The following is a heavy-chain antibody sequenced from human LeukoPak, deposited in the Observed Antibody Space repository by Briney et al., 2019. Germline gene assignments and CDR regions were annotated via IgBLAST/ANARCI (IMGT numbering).Heavy chain of an antibody. D-gene: IGHD3-16*01. J-gene: IGHJ6*02. Sequence: GRSLRLSCAASGFTFSSYGMHWVRQAPGKGLEWVAVISYDGSNKYYADSAKGRFTISRDNSKNTLYLQMNSLRAEDTAVYYCAKANGGGHYYYYGMDVWGQGTTVTVSS. CDR1: GFTFSSYG. V-gene: IGHV3-30*18. CDR2: ISYDGSNK. CDR3: AKANGGGHYYYYGMDV.